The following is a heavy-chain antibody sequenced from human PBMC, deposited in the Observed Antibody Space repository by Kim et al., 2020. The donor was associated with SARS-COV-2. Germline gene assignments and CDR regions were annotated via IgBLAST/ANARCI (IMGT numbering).Heavy chain of an antibody. J-gene: IGHJ4*01. V-gene: IGHV4-34*01. Sequence: SETLSLTCAVYGGSFSGYSWSWIRQPPGKGLEWIGEINHSGSTDYNPSLKSRVTISVDTSKNQFSLKLSSVTAADTAVYYCASGGRGGVVPASSRIDYRG. D-gene: IGHD2-15*01. CDR3: ASGGRGGVVPASSRIDY. CDR1: GGSFSGYS. CDR2: INHSGST.